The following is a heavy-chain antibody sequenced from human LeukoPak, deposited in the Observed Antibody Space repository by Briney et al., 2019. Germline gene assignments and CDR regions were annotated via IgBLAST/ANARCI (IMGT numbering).Heavy chain of an antibody. CDR2: INPSGCST. J-gene: IGHJ6*03. D-gene: IGHD3-10*01. V-gene: IGHV1-46*01. CDR1: GYTFTSYY. CDR3: ARQKGRMVRGVIHYYYYMDV. Sequence: GASVTVSCKASGYTFTSYYMHWVRQAPRQGLEWMGIINPSGCSTSYPQKFQGRVTMTRDMSASTVYMELSSLRSEDTAVYYCARQKGRMVRGVIHYYYYMDVWGKGTTVTVSS.